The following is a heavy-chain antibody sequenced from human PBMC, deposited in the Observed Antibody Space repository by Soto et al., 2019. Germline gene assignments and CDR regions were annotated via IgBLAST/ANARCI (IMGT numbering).Heavy chain of an antibody. Sequence: GASVKVSCKASGFTFTSSAVQWVRQARGQRLEWIGWIVVGSGNTNYAQKFQERVTITRDMSTSTAYMELSSLRSEDTAVYYCAAGGPHPSNYYYYGMDVWGQGTTVTVSS. J-gene: IGHJ6*02. V-gene: IGHV1-58*01. CDR1: GFTFTSSA. CDR3: AAGGPHPSNYYYYGMDV. CDR2: IVVGSGNT.